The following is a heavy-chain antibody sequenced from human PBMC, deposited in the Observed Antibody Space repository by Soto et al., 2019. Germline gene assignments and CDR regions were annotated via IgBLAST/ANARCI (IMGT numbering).Heavy chain of an antibody. CDR1: GFTFSSYS. Sequence: EVQLVESGGGLVKPGGSLRLSCAASGFTFSSYSMNWVRQAPGKGLEWVSSISSSSSYIYYADSVKGRFTISRDNAKNSLYLQMNSLRAEDTAVYYCAKEIAVAGTTYPHDAFDIWGQGTMVTVSS. CDR3: AKEIAVAGTTYPHDAFDI. V-gene: IGHV3-21*01. D-gene: IGHD6-19*01. J-gene: IGHJ3*02. CDR2: ISSSSSYI.